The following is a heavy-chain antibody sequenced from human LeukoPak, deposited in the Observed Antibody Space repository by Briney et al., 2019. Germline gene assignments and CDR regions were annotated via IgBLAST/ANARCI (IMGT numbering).Heavy chain of an antibody. V-gene: IGHV6-1*01. D-gene: IGHD1-14*01. Sequence: SQTLSLTCAISGDSVSSNSAAWTWIRQSPPRGLEWLGRTYYRSKWYNDYAVSVKSRITINPDTSKNQFSLQLNSVTPEDTAVYYCARDSLLTGTTFDYWGQGTLVTVSS. J-gene: IGHJ4*02. CDR3: ARDSLLTGTTFDY. CDR2: TYYRSKWYN. CDR1: GDSVSSNSAA.